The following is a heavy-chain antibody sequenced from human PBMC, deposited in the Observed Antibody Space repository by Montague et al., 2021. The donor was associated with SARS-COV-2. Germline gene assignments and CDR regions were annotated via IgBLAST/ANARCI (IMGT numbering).Heavy chain of an antibody. V-gene: IGHV4-59*02. CDR3: ERETMTADAFDI. CDR2: FYSVGST. J-gene: IGHJ3*02. D-gene: IGHD1-14*01. Sequence: SETLSLTCTVSGASVGSSDWGWIRQSQGKGLEWIGYFYSVGSTDYNHSLKSRATISRDTSKNQFSLKVRSVTAADTAVYYCERETMTADAFDIWGQGTMVTVSS. CDR1: GASVGSSD.